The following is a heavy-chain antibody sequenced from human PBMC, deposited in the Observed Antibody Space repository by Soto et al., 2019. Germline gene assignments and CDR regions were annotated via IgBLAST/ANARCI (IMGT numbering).Heavy chain of an antibody. D-gene: IGHD3-9*01. CDR3: ARAPALRYFDPYYFDY. V-gene: IGHV1-69*02. J-gene: IGHJ4*02. CDR1: GGTFSSYT. Sequence: GASVKVSCKASGGTFSSYTISWVRQAPGQGLEWMGRIIPILGIANYAQRFQGRVTITADKSTSTAYMELSSLRSEDTAVYYCARAPALRYFDPYYFDYWGQGTLVTVSS. CDR2: IIPILGIA.